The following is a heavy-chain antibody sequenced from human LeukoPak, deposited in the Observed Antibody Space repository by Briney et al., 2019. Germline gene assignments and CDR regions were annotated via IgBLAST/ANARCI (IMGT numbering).Heavy chain of an antibody. CDR2: INPNSGGT. CDR1: GNTYIGYY. CDR3: ARVLSRYGYTASNYFDY. V-gene: IGHV1-2*02. D-gene: IGHD5-12*01. Sequence: ASVKVSCKTSGNTYIGYYIHWVRQAPGQGLEWMGYINPNSGGTNYAQKFQGRVTMTWDTSLNTAYMELTRLGSDDTAVYYCARVLSRYGYTASNYFDYWGQGTLVTVSS. J-gene: IGHJ4*02.